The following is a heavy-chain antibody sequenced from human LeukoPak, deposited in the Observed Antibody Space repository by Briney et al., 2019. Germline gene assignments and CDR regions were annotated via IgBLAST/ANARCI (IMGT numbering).Heavy chain of an antibody. J-gene: IGHJ5*02. CDR1: EFTLSIYN. D-gene: IGHD3-22*01. CDR3: ASFLSSGYYQTWYDP. CDR2: ISISSGYT. V-gene: IGHV3-21*01. Sequence: GGSLRLSCAASEFTLSIYNMNWVRQAPGKGLEWVAFISISSGYTKYADSVKGRFTLSRDDARNSLYLQMNSLRAEDTAVYYCASFLSSGYYQTWYDPWGQGTLVTVSS.